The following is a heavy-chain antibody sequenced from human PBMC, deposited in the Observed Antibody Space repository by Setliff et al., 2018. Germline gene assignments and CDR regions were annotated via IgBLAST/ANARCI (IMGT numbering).Heavy chain of an antibody. Sequence: LRLSCAASGFTFRTSAMHWVRQAPGKGLEWVSTLGGDGGITFYADSVKGRFTISRDTSKNTLYLQMNNLKAEDTAVYYCARDYNRGGIWGQGTMVTVSS. CDR3: ARDYNRGGI. CDR1: GFTFRTSA. D-gene: IGHD1-1*01. J-gene: IGHJ3*02. CDR2: LGGDGGIT. V-gene: IGHV3-23*01.